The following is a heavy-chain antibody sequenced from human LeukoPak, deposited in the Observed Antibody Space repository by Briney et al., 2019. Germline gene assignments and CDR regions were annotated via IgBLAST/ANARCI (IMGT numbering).Heavy chain of an antibody. CDR2: IYSGGST. V-gene: IGHV3-53*01. Sequence: GGSLRLSCAASGFTVSSNHMSWVRQAPGKGLEWVSVIYSGGSTYYADSVKGRFTISRDNSKNTLYLQMNSLRAEDTAVYYCAREWGGYCSGGSCPNGTLGYFQHWGQGTLVTVSS. CDR3: AREWGGYCSGGSCPNGTLGYFQH. D-gene: IGHD2-15*01. CDR1: GFTVSSNH. J-gene: IGHJ1*01.